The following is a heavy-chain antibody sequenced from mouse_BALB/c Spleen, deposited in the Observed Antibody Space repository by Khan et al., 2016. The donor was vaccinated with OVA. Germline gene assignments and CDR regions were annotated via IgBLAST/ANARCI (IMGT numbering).Heavy chain of an antibody. Sequence: QVQLKESGPGLVAPSQSLSITCTVSGFSLTGYGVNWVRQPPGKGLEWLGMIWGDGSTDYNSALKSRLSITKENSKSQVFLKMNSMQTDDTARYYCARAYYANYREAMDYWGQGNSVTVSS. V-gene: IGHV2-6-7*01. CDR3: ARAYYANYREAMDY. J-gene: IGHJ4*01. D-gene: IGHD2-10*01. CDR1: GFSLTGYG. CDR2: IWGDGST.